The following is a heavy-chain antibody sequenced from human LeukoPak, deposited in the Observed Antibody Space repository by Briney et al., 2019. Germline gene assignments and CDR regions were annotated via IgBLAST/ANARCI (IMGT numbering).Heavy chain of an antibody. CDR2: ISSSSRSYI. Sequence: GGSLRLSCAASGFSFHNYGMNWVRQAPGKGLEWVSSISSSSRSYIYYADSVKGRFTISRDNAKNSLYLQMDSLRAEDTAVYYCAKQVVAATQAWFDPWGQGTLVTVSS. J-gene: IGHJ5*02. CDR1: GFSFHNYG. CDR3: AKQVVAATQAWFDP. D-gene: IGHD2-15*01. V-gene: IGHV3-21*04.